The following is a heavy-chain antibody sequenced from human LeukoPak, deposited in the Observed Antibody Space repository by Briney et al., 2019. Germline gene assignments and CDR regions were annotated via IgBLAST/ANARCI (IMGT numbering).Heavy chain of an antibody. J-gene: IGHJ6*03. CDR3: ARLVSSSWYRRWGYYYYYMDV. CDR2: INHSGST. D-gene: IGHD6-13*01. Sequence: PSETLSLTCAVYGGSFSSYYWTWIRQPPGKGLEWIGEINHSGSTNYNPSLKSRVTISVDTSKNQFSLKLSSVTAADRAVYYCARLVSSSWYRRWGYYYYYMDVWGKGTTVTISS. V-gene: IGHV4-34*01. CDR1: GGSFSSYY.